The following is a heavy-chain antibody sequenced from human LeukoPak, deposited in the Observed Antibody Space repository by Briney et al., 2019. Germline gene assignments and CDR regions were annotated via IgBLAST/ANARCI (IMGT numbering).Heavy chain of an antibody. J-gene: IGHJ4*02. CDR1: GYSISSGYY. CDR2: IYHSGST. Sequence: KPSETLSLTCAVSGYSISSGYYWGWIRQPPGKGLEWIGSIYHSGSTYYNPSLKSRVTISVDTSKNQFSLKLSSVTAVDTAVYYCARHSKEQLGEIYFDYWGQGTLVTVSS. CDR3: ARHSKEQLGEIYFDY. V-gene: IGHV4-38-2*01. D-gene: IGHD1-1*01.